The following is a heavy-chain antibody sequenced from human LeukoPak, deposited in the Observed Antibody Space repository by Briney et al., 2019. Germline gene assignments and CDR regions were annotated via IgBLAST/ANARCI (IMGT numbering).Heavy chain of an antibody. D-gene: IGHD2-15*01. V-gene: IGHV4-39*01. J-gene: IGHJ4*02. Sequence: KPSETLSLTCSVSGGSIGSSSYYWGWIRQPPGKGLEWIGSIYYSGSIYYNPSLKSRLTIAADTSKNQFSLRLSSVTAADTAVYYCARTAGYCSGGTCVDSWGQGTLITVSS. CDR1: GGSIGSSSYY. CDR2: IYYSGSI. CDR3: ARTAGYCSGGTCVDS.